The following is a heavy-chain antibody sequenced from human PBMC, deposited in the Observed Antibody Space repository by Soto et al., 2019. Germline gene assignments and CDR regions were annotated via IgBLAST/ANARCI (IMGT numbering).Heavy chain of an antibody. V-gene: IGHV4-34*01. Sequence: PSETLSLTCAVYGGSFSGYYWSWIRQPPGKGLEWIGEINHSGSTNYNPSLKSRVTISVDTSKNQISLKLSSVTAADTAVYYCARELRYFDWLRYFDYWGQGTLVPVSS. CDR2: INHSGST. CDR1: GGSFSGYY. CDR3: ARELRYFDWLRYFDY. J-gene: IGHJ4*02. D-gene: IGHD3-9*01.